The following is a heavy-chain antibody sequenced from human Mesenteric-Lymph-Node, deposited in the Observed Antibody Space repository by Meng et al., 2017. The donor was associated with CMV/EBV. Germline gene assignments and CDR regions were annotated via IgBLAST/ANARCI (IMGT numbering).Heavy chain of an antibody. D-gene: IGHD5-24*01. J-gene: IGHJ4*02. Sequence: SETLSLTCAVYVDSFNGYYWTWIRQPPGKGLEWIGEINHSGSTNYNPSLKSRVTISVDTSKNQFSLKLSSVTAADTAVYYCARGGRDGYNYVDYWGQGTLVTVSS. CDR3: ARGGRDGYNYVDY. V-gene: IGHV4-34*01. CDR2: INHSGST. CDR1: VDSFNGYY.